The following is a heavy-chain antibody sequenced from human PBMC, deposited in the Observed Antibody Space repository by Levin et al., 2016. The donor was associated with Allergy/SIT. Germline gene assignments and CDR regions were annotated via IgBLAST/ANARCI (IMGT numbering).Heavy chain of an antibody. V-gene: IGHV4-59*01. CDR2: IYYSGST. D-gene: IGHD3-3*01. J-gene: IGHJ4*02. CDR3: ARVNYDFWSGYRYYFDY. Sequence: WIRQPPGKGLEWIGYIYYSGSTNYNPSLKSRVTISVDTSKNQFSLKLSSVTAADTAVYYCARVNYDFWSGYRYYFDYWGQGTLVTVSS.